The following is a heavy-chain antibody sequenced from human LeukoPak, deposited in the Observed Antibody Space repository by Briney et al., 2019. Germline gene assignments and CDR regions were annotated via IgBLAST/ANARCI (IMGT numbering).Heavy chain of an antibody. V-gene: IGHV3-66*01. CDR3: ARGDMVVAVRFDY. CDR2: IYSGGST. CDR1: EFSVGSNY. D-gene: IGHD2-15*01. J-gene: IGHJ4*02. Sequence: SGGSLRLSCAASEFSVGSNYMTWVRQAPGKGLEWVSLIYSGGSTYYADSVKGRFTISRDNSKNTLYLQMNSLRAEDTAVYYCARGDMVVAVRFDYWAREPWSPSPQ.